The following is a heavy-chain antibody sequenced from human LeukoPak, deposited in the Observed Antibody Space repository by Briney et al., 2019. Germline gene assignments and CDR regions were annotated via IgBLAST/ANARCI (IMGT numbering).Heavy chain of an antibody. CDR2: IYTSGST. CDR1: GGSISSYS. V-gene: IGHV4-4*07. D-gene: IGHD6-19*01. CDR3: ARGLGSSGWYATQNFDY. Sequence: TSETLSLTCTVSGGSISSYSWSWIRQPAGKGLEWIGRIYTSGSTNYNPSLKSRVTISVDTSKNQFSLKLSSVTAADTAVYYCARGLGSSGWYATQNFDYWGQGTLVTVSS. J-gene: IGHJ4*02.